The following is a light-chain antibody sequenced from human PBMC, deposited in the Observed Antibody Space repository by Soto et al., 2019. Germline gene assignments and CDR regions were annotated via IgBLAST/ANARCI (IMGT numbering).Light chain of an antibody. J-gene: IGLJ2*01. CDR2: SND. V-gene: IGLV1-44*01. Sequence: QSVLTQPPSASGTPGQRVTISCSGSSSNIGSNTVNWYQQVPGTVPKLLIYSNDQRPSGVPDRLSGSKSGTSASLAISGLQSEDEAVYSCAAWDDSLSGPVFGGGTKLTVL. CDR1: SSNIGSNT. CDR3: AAWDDSLSGPV.